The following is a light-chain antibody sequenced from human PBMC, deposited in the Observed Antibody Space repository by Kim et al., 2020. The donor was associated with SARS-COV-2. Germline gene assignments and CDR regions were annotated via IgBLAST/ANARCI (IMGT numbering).Light chain of an antibody. CDR1: QDIRNN. Sequence: VSPGQRATLSCRASQDIRNNLAWYQQQPAHPPRLLIYGASTRATGIPGRFSASGSGTEFTLTISSLQSEDFAVYYCQQYNGWPLTFGGGTKVEIK. V-gene: IGKV3-15*01. CDR3: QQYNGWPLT. CDR2: GAS. J-gene: IGKJ4*01.